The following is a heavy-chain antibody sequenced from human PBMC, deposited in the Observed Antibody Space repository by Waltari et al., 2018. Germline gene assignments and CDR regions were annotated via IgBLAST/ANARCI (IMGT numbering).Heavy chain of an antibody. D-gene: IGHD2-2*01. CDR1: GGTFSIHA. CDR2: VIPMFATV. J-gene: IGHJ3*01. V-gene: IGHV1-69*01. Sequence: QVQLMQSGAEVKKPGSSVKVSCKASGGTFSIHAISWVRQAPGQGLEWLGGVIPMFATVNYAQRFQGRVTITAAESTSTIYMELHTLRSEDTAVYYCASGAGYCSSSNCPHDAFNVWGQGTMVTVSS. CDR3: ASGAGYCSSSNCPHDAFNV.